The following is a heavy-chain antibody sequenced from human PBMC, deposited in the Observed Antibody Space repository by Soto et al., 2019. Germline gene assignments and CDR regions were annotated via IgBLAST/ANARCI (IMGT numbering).Heavy chain of an antibody. CDR2: IYPGGSNT. CDR3: VRPRGPYYYYYGVDV. D-gene: IGHD6-25*01. Sequence: GESLKISCKASGFSFTSYWIGWVRQKPGKGLEWMGIIYPGGSNTRYSPSFQGQVTISADKSISSAYLQWSSLKASDTAMYYCVRPRGPYYYYYGVDVWGQGTTVTVSS. CDR1: GFSFTSYW. V-gene: IGHV5-51*01. J-gene: IGHJ6*02.